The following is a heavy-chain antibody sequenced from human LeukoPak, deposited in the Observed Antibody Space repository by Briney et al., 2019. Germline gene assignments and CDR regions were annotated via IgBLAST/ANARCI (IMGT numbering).Heavy chain of an antibody. CDR1: GFTFSSYS. J-gene: IGHJ6*03. Sequence: PGGSLRLSCAASGFTFSSYSMNWVRQAPGKGLEWVSYISSSSSTIYYADSVKGRFTISGDNAKNSLYLQMNSLRAEDTAVYYCARGQGGSSSWYSYYYYCMDVWGKGTTVTVSS. D-gene: IGHD6-13*01. CDR3: ARGQGGSSSWYSYYYYCMDV. V-gene: IGHV3-48*01. CDR2: ISSSSSTI.